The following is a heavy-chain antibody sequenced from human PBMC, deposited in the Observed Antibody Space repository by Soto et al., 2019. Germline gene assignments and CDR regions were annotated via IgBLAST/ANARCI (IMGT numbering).Heavy chain of an antibody. V-gene: IGHV3-72*01. CDR1: GFTFSDYY. CDR2: SRDKGNSYST. D-gene: IGHD1-7*01. Sequence: PGGSLRLSCAGSGFTFSDYYIDWVRQAPGKGLEWVGRSRDKGNSYSTDYGASVRGRFTVSRDGSKNSLYLQMNSLETGDXALYYCVRSLPGTTSFDYWGRGTLVTVSS. CDR3: VRSLPGTTSFDY. J-gene: IGHJ4*02.